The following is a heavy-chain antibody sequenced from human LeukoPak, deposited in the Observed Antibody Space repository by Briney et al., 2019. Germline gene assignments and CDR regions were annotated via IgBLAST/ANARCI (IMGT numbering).Heavy chain of an antibody. Sequence: SEALLLTCTVSGVSVSSGSYSTASYNWTWIRQPQGKGLGFIGYIYCSGRTNYKPSLKSRGTISIDTSKNQLSLKMSSVTAADPAVYYCARGGAYGDYGRGYFDLWGRGTLVTVSS. CDR3: ARGGAYGDYGRGYFDL. CDR2: IYCSGRT. J-gene: IGHJ2*01. CDR1: GVSVSSGSYSTASYN. D-gene: IGHD4-17*01. V-gene: IGHV4-61*01.